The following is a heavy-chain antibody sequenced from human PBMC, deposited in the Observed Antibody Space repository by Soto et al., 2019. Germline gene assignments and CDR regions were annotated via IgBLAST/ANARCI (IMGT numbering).Heavy chain of an antibody. Sequence: GGSLRLSCAASGVTFSIYAMSWVRQAPGKGLEWVSAISGSGGSTYYADSVKGRFTISRDNSKNTLYMQMNSLRAEDTAVYYCAKDGWADCSGGSCYNNIWGQGTMVTVSS. CDR3: AKDGWADCSGGSCYNNI. V-gene: IGHV3-23*01. CDR2: ISGSGGST. J-gene: IGHJ3*02. CDR1: GVTFSIYA. D-gene: IGHD2-15*01.